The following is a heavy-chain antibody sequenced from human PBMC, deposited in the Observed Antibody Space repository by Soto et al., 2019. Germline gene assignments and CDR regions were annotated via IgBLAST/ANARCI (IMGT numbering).Heavy chain of an antibody. D-gene: IGHD2-15*01. V-gene: IGHV3-7*03. CDR2: IKQDGSEK. CDR3: ARDRGSDSHLGFDP. J-gene: IGHJ5*02. Sequence: GGSLRLSCAASGFTFSTYWMTWVRQAPGKGLEWVANIKQDGSEKYYVDSVKGRFTISRDNAQNSLYLQMNSLRAEDAAVYYCARDRGSDSHLGFDPWGQGTLVTVTS. CDR1: GFTFSTYW.